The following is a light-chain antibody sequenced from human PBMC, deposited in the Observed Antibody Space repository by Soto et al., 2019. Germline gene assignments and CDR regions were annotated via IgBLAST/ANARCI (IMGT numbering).Light chain of an antibody. CDR3: SSYSSGSTRGV. CDR2: DVT. CDR1: SSDVGGYNS. Sequence: QSALTQPASVSGSPGQSVTISCTGTSSDVGGYNSVSWYQQYPGKAPKLKIYDVTNRPSGVSDRFSGSKSGNTASLTISGLQAEDEDDYYCSSYSSGSTRGVFGEGTQLTVL. J-gene: IGLJ7*01. V-gene: IGLV2-14*03.